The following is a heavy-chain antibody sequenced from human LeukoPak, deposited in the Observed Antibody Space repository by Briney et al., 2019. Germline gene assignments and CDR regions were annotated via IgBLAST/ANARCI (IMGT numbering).Heavy chain of an antibody. CDR3: ARDHEMGGMDV. CDR1: GGTFSSYT. CDR2: IIPILGIA. J-gene: IGHJ6*02. D-gene: IGHD5-24*01. Sequence: GSSVKVSCKASGGTFSSYTIIWVRQAPGQGLEWMGRIIPILGIANYAQKFQGRVTITADKSTSTAYMELSSLRSEDTAVYYCARDHEMGGMDVWGQGTTVTVSS. V-gene: IGHV1-69*04.